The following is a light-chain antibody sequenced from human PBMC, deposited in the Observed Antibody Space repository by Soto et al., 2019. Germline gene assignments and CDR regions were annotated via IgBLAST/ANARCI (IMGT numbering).Light chain of an antibody. V-gene: IGLV2-14*01. CDR2: EVS. J-gene: IGLJ3*02. Sequence: QSALTQPASVSGSPEQSITISCSGTGSDVGDYNYVSWYQHHPGKAPKLMIFEVSHRPSGVSNRFSGSKSGNTASLTISGLQAEDEANYYCCSYTTSSTLVFGGGTKLTVL. CDR1: GSDVGDYNY. CDR3: CSYTTSSTLV.